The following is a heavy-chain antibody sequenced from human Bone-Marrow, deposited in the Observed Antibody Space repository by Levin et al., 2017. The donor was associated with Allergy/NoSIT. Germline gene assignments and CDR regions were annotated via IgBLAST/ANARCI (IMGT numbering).Heavy chain of an antibody. CDR1: GGSISSSSYY. CDR3: ARADYYGSGSYYNVYDP. Sequence: SQTLSLTCTVSGGSISSSSYYWGWIRQPPGKGLEWIGSIYYSGSTYYNPSLKSRVTISVDTSKNQFSLKLSSVTAADTAVYYCARADYYGSGSYYNVYDPWGQGTLVTVSS. V-gene: IGHV4-39*07. J-gene: IGHJ5*02. CDR2: IYYSGST. D-gene: IGHD3-10*01.